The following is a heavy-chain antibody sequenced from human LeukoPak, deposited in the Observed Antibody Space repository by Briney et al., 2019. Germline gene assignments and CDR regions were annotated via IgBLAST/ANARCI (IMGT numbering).Heavy chain of an antibody. Sequence: PWASVKVSCKASGYTFTSYAMNWVRQAPGQGLEWMGWINTNTGNPTYAQGFTGRFVFSLDTSVSTAYLQISSLKAEDTAVYYCARVKDRYYDYVWGSYRPFDYWGQGTLVTVSS. CDR2: INTNTGNP. V-gene: IGHV7-4-1*02. CDR1: GYTFTSYA. J-gene: IGHJ4*02. CDR3: ARVKDRYYDYVWGSYRPFDY. D-gene: IGHD3-16*02.